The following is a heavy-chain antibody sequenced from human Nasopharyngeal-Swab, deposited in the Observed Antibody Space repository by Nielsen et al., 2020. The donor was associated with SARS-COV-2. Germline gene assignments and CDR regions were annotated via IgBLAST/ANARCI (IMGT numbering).Heavy chain of an antibody. CDR2: INEDGSST. CDR1: GFTFSSYW. V-gene: IGHV3-74*01. CDR3: TRAGSFRHDY. J-gene: IGHJ4*02. D-gene: IGHD6-13*01. Sequence: GESLKISCAASGFTFSSYWMHWVRQAPGKGLVWVSRINEDGSSTSYADSLKGRFTISRDNAKNPLYLQMNSLSAEDTAVYYCTRAGSFRHDYWGQGTLVTVSS.